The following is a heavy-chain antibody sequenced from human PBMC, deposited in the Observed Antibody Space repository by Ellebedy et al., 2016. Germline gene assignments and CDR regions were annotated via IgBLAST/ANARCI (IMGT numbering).Heavy chain of an antibody. V-gene: IGHV4-30-2*01. CDR2: VYHTGSA. D-gene: IGHD2-15*01. J-gene: IGHJ4*02. CDR3: ARVDGYGYFDS. Sequence: WVRQGPGRGLEWIGNVYHTGSAYYNESLRSRLTISVDGSKNHFSLDLRSVTAADTAVYYCARVDGYGYFDSWGQGILVTVSS.